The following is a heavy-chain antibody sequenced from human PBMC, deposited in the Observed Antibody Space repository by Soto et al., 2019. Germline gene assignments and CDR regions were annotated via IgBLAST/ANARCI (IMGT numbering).Heavy chain of an antibody. D-gene: IGHD3-10*01. CDR2: IYYSGST. CDR1: GGSISSYY. V-gene: IGHV4-59*08. J-gene: IGHJ4*02. CDR3: ARHNYGSGSTYVDY. Sequence: QVQLQESGPGLVKPSETLSLTCTVSGGSISSYYWSWIRQPPGKGLEWIGYIYYSGSTNYNPSLKSRVTISVDTSKNQFALKLNSMTAADTAVYYCARHNYGSGSTYVDYWGQGTLVTVSS.